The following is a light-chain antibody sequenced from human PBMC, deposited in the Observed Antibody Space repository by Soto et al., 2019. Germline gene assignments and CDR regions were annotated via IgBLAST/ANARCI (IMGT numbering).Light chain of an antibody. CDR1: QGIGDT. V-gene: IGKV3-15*01. J-gene: IGKJ4*01. CDR2: DTS. Sequence: EVVMRQAPATLSVSPGDGATLSCRASQGIGDTLAWYQHKPGQTPRLLIYDTSTRATGVPTRFSGSRSGAEFTLTINSLQSDDFAVYYCQPYNNWPLTFGGGTKVEIK. CDR3: QPYNNWPLT.